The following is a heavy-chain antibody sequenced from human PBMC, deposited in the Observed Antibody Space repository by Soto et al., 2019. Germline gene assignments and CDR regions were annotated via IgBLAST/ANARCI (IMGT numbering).Heavy chain of an antibody. CDR1: GYTFIDYF. Sequence: ASVKVSCKASGYTFIDYFIQWVRQAPGQGLEWMGWINPSSGETTYAQKFQGRVTMTRDTSISTAYMDLITLRSDDTAIYYCVRGLKRRDLGYWRQGPPVTVCS. CDR2: INPSSGET. CDR3: VRGLKRRDLGY. D-gene: IGHD3-16*01. V-gene: IGHV1-2*02. J-gene: IGHJ4*02.